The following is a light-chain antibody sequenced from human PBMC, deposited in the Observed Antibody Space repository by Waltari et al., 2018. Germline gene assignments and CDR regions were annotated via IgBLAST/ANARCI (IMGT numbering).Light chain of an antibody. J-gene: IGKJ1*01. V-gene: IGKV1-5*03. CDR1: QSISNW. Sequence: DIQMTQSPTALSASVGDRVSITCRASQSISNWLAWYQHKPGKAPKLLIYKASTLESGVLSRFSGVESETEFTLTISRLQPDDSATFYCLQHYTYSWTFGQGTKVEIK. CDR3: LQHYTYSWT. CDR2: KAS.